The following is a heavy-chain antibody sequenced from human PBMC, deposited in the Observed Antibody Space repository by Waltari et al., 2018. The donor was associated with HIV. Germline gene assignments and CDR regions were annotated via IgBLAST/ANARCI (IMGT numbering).Heavy chain of an antibody. Sequence: QLQLQEAGPGLVKPSETLSLTCTVSGGSINSTDYYWGCFRQPPGKGLQWIGSLYYSGNAFYNPARAGRVNSSVGTPKSQCSLKVDSVTVTDTAVYYWASGWVRSNKYPPGIFDFWGQGALITVSS. J-gene: IGHJ4*02. CDR1: GGSINSTDYY. D-gene: IGHD4-4*01. CDR2: LYYSGNA. V-gene: IGHV4-39*01. CDR3: ASGWVRSNKYPPGIFDF.